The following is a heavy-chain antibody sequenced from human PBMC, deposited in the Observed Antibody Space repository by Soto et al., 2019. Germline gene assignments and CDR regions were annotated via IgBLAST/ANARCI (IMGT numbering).Heavy chain of an antibody. Sequence: QVQLVQSGAEVKKPGASVKVSCKASGYTFTSYDINWVRQATGQGLEWMGWMNPNSGNTGYAQKFQGRVTMTRNTSISTAYMELSSLRSEDTAVYYCARTIFGARVDYYYYYYVDVWGKGTTVTVSS. V-gene: IGHV1-8*01. CDR2: MNPNSGNT. CDR3: ARTIFGARVDYYYYYYVDV. J-gene: IGHJ6*03. CDR1: GYTFTSYD. D-gene: IGHD3-3*01.